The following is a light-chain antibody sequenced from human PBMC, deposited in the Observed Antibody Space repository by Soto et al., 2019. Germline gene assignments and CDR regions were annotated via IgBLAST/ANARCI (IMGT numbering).Light chain of an antibody. CDR3: QQYYSTPLT. V-gene: IGKV4-1*01. CDR2: WAS. J-gene: IGKJ1*01. CDR1: QSVLYSSNNKNH. Sequence: DIVMTQSPDSLAVSLGERATVNCKSSQSVLYSSNNKNHLAWYQQKPGQPPKLLIYWASARESGVPDRFSGSGSGTDVTLTISSLQAEDVAIYYCQQYYSTPLTFGQGTKVEIK.